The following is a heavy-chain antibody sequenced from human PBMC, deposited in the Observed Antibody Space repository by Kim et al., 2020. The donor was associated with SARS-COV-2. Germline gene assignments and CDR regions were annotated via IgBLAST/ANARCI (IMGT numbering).Heavy chain of an antibody. V-gene: IGHV3-23*01. CDR3: AKDCGGDCSPDSFDS. J-gene: IGHJ4*02. D-gene: IGHD2-21*02. Sequence: ASVKSHVTNYRDNSKNTRYLQMNSLRAEDTAVYYCAKDCGGDCSPDSFDSWGQGTLVTVSS.